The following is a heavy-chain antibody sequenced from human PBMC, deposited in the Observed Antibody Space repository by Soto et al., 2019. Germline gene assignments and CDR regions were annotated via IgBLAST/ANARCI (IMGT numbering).Heavy chain of an antibody. Sequence: QVQLVQSGAEVKKPGASVQVSCKASGYTFTNYGISWVRQAPGQGLEWMGWISAYNGNTKYAQKVQGRVTMTTDTSTSTVYMELRSLRSDGTAAYYFVRDPCSGWWFDTGGQGTVVTVSS. CDR3: VRDPCSGWWFDT. D-gene: IGHD2-15*01. CDR1: GYTFTNYG. J-gene: IGHJ5*02. V-gene: IGHV1-18*01. CDR2: ISAYNGNT.